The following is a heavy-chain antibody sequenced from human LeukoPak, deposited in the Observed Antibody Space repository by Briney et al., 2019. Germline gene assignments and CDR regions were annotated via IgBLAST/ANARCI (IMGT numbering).Heavy chain of an antibody. V-gene: IGHV5-10-1*01. J-gene: IGHJ6*02. D-gene: IGHD3-22*01. CDR2: IDPSDSYT. CDR1: GYSFTSYW. Sequence: GESLKISCKGSGYSFTSYWISWVRQMPGKGLEWMGRIDPSDSYTNYSPSFQGHVTISADKSISTAYLQWSSLKASDTAMYYCASSYYDSSGYPYYYGMDVWGQGTTVTVSS. CDR3: ASSYYDSSGYPYYYGMDV.